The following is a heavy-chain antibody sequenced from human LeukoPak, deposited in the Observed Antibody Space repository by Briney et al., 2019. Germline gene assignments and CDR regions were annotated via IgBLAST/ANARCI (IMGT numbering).Heavy chain of an antibody. D-gene: IGHD3-10*01. CDR2: ISGSGGST. CDR1: GFTFSSYS. Sequence: GGSLRLSCAASGFTFSSYSMNWVRQAPGKGLEWVSAISGSGGSTYYADSVKGRFTISRDNSKNTLYLQMNSLRAEDTAVYYCAREGITMVRDLASYYYGMDVWGQGTTVTVSS. CDR3: AREGITMVRDLASYYYGMDV. V-gene: IGHV3-23*01. J-gene: IGHJ6*02.